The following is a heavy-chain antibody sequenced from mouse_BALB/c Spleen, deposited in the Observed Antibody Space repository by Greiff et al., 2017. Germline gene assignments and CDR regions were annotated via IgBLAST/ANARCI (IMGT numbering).Heavy chain of an antibody. CDR3: ARIPFDY. Sequence: EVQRVESGGGLVQPGGSRKLSCAASGFTFSSFGMHWVRQAPEKGLEWVAYISSGSSTIYYADTVKGRFTISRDNPKNTLFLQMTSLRSEDTAMYYCARIPFDYWGQGTTLTVSS. CDR1: GFTFSSFG. V-gene: IGHV5-17*02. CDR2: ISSGSSTI. J-gene: IGHJ2*01.